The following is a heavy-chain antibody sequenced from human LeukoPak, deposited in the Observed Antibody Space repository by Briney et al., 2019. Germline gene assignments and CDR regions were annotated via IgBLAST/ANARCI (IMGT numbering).Heavy chain of an antibody. Sequence: GESLKISCKGFGYSFTSYWIGWVRQMPGKGLEWMGIIYPGDSDTRYSPSFQGQVTISADKSISTAYLQWSSLKASDTAMYYCASPYSSSWGGFDYWGQGTLVTVSS. CDR1: GYSFTSYW. CDR2: IYPGDSDT. V-gene: IGHV5-51*01. CDR3: ASPYSSSWGGFDY. D-gene: IGHD6-13*01. J-gene: IGHJ4*02.